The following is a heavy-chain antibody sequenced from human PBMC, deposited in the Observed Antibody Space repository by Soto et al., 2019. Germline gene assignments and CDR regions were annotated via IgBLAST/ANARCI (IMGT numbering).Heavy chain of an antibody. CDR2: IYSKAGTS. D-gene: IGHD5-12*01. Sequence: QVQLVQSGAEVQKPGASVKVSCKTSGYTFNDFGITWVRQAPGLGLEWLGWIYSKAGTSNFAPKLQGRVIMTTDTSTSTAYNELTSLTFDDSAVYFCARDIGFDMDYWGQGTLVTVS. CDR3: ARDIGFDMDY. J-gene: IGHJ4*02. V-gene: IGHV1-18*01. CDR1: GYTFNDFG.